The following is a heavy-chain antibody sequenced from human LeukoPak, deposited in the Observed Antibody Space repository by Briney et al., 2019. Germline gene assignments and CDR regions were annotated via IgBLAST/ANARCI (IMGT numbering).Heavy chain of an antibody. CDR2: IRSKTNINAT. CDR3: TRSSAGGSYPKFDY. CDR1: GFTFSGSA. V-gene: IGHV3-73*01. Sequence: GGSLRLSCATSGFTFSGSAMHWVRQASGKGLEWVGRIRSKTNINATAYAASVKGRFTISRDDSKNTAYLQMNSLKTEDTAVYYCTRSSAGGSYPKFDYWGQGTLVTVSS. J-gene: IGHJ4*02. D-gene: IGHD1-26*01.